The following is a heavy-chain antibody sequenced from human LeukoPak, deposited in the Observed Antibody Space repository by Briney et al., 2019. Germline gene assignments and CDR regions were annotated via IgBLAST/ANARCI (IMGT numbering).Heavy chain of an antibody. Sequence: ASVKVSCKASGYTFTSHGISWVRQAPGQGLEWMGWISAYNGNTNYAQKLQGRVTMTTDTSTSTAYMELRSLRSDDTAVYYCARSGYSGYDSRYYYYYGMDVWGKGTTVTVSS. CDR2: ISAYNGNT. CDR1: GYTFTSHG. V-gene: IGHV1-18*04. CDR3: ARSGYSGYDSRYYYYYGMDV. D-gene: IGHD5-12*01. J-gene: IGHJ6*04.